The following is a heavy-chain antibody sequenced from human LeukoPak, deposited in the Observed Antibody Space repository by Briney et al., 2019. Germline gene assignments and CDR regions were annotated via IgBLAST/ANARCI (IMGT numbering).Heavy chain of an antibody. Sequence: ASVTVSCKASGYIFNNYGISWVRQAPGQGLEWMGWISVYNGNTNYAQKLQGRVIMTTDTSSTTANMELRSLRSDDTAVYYCARTKFYYDSSAYYPFDFWGQGTLVTVSS. CDR2: ISVYNGNT. V-gene: IGHV1-18*01. CDR1: GYIFNNYG. J-gene: IGHJ4*02. D-gene: IGHD3-22*01. CDR3: ARTKFYYDSSAYYPFDF.